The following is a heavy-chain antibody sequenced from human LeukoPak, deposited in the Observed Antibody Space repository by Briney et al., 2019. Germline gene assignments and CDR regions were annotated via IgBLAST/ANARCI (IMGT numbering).Heavy chain of an antibody. CDR3: ARIVPSPGAANYFDY. CDR2: INPISGGT. D-gene: IGHD2-2*01. Sequence: ASVKVSCKASGYTFTGYYMHWVRPAPGQGLEWMGWINPISGGTNYAQKLPGRVTMTRNTSISTAYMELSRLRSDDTAVYYCARIVPSPGAANYFDYWGQGTLVTVSS. V-gene: IGHV1-2*02. J-gene: IGHJ4*02. CDR1: GYTFTGYY.